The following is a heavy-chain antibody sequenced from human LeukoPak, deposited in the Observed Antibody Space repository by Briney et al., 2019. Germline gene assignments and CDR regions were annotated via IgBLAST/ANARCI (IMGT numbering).Heavy chain of an antibody. V-gene: IGHV3-30*03. J-gene: IGHJ4*02. Sequence: GGSLRLSCAASGFTFSSYGMHWVRQAPGKGLEWVAVISYNGSNKYYADSVKGRFTISRDNSKNTLYLQMNSLRAEDTAVYYCARDRSTVAGIDYWGQGTLVTVSS. CDR1: GFTFSSYG. D-gene: IGHD6-19*01. CDR3: ARDRSTVAGIDY. CDR2: ISYNGSNK.